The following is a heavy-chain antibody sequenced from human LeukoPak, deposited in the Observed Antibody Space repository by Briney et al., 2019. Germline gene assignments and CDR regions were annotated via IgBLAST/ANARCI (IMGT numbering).Heavy chain of an antibody. D-gene: IGHD2-2*01. V-gene: IGHV5-51*01. CDR2: IYPGDSDT. CDR1: GYSFTTYW. Sequence: GESLKISCRGSGYSFTTYWIGWGRQMPGKGLEWRGIIYPGDSDTRYSPSFQGQVTMSADKSINTAYLQWSSLKASDTAMYYCARRQGCSSTSCPPDYWGQGTLVTVSS. J-gene: IGHJ4*02. CDR3: ARRQGCSSTSCPPDY.